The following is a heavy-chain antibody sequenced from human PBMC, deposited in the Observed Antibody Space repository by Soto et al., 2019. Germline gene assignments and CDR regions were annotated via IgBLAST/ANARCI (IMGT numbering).Heavy chain of an antibody. CDR1: GFTFSDHY. Sequence: XVSLRLSCAASGFTFSDHYMSWIRQAPGKGLEWVSYISSSGDIIYYADSVKGRFTISRDNAKNSLYLQMNSLRAEDTAVYYCARDLGYYDSSGYFDYRGQGTLVTVSS. V-gene: IGHV3-11*01. CDR3: ARDLGYYDSSGYFDY. D-gene: IGHD3-22*01. J-gene: IGHJ4*02. CDR2: ISSSGDII.